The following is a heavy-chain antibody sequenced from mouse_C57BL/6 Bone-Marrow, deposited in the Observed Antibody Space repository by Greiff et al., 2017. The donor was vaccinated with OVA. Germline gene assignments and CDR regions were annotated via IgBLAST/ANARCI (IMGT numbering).Heavy chain of an antibody. CDR1: GYTFTSYW. D-gene: IGHD1-1*02. V-gene: IGHV1-55*01. CDR2: IYPGSGST. CDR3: ARKRELSGWFAY. Sequence: QVQLQQPGAELVKPGASVKMSCKASGYTFTSYWITWVKQRPGQGLEWIGDIYPGSGSTNYNEKFKSKATLTVDTSSSTAYMQLSSLTSEDSAVYYCARKRELSGWFAYWGQGTLVTVSA. J-gene: IGHJ3*01.